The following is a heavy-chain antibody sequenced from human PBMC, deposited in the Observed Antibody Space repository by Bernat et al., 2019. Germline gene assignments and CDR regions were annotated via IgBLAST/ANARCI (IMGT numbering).Heavy chain of an antibody. J-gene: IGHJ4*02. Sequence: QVQLVQSGAEVKKPGASVRVSCKASGYAFTTNALHWVRQAPGQRLEWMGWINAVNGYTKYSQKFQGRVTITRDTSASTAYMELSSLTSEDTAVYYCAKRGYRGYDPFDYWGQGTLVTVSS. CDR3: AKRGYRGYDPFDY. V-gene: IGHV1-3*01. CDR2: INAVNGYT. CDR1: GYAFTTNA. D-gene: IGHD5-12*01.